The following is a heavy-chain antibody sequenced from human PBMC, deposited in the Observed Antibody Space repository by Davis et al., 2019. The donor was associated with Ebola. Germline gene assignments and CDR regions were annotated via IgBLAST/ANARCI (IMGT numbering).Heavy chain of an antibody. CDR2: ISSSSSYI. CDR3: ARDLYLGSWNYYGMDV. Sequence: GESLKISCAASRFTFGSYSMNWVRQAPGKGLEWVSSISSSSSYIYYADSVKGRFTISRDNAKNSLYLQMNSLRAEDTAVYYCARDLYLGSWNYYGMDVWGQGTTVTVSS. V-gene: IGHV3-21*01. J-gene: IGHJ6*02. D-gene: IGHD2-2*02. CDR1: RFTFGSYS.